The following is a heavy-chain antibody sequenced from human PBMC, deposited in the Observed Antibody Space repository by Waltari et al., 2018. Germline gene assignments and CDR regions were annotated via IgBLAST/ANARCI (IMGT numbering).Heavy chain of an antibody. V-gene: IGHV4-38-2*01. CDR3: ARGAGFRGDAFDI. D-gene: IGHD3-16*01. CDR2: IYHSGST. Sequence: QVQLQESGPGLVKPSETLSLTCAVSGYSISSGYYWGWIRQPPGKGLEWIGSIYHSGSTYNNPSLKSRVTISVDTSKNQFSLKLSSVTAADTAVYYCARGAGFRGDAFDIWGQGTMVTVSS. CDR1: GYSISSGYY. J-gene: IGHJ3*02.